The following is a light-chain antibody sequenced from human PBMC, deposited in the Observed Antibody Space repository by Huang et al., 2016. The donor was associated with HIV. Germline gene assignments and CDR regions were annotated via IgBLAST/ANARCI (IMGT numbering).Light chain of an antibody. CDR3: QQYGSSLPYT. Sequence: EIVLTQSPGTLSLSPGERATLSCRASQGVSGNYLAWYQQKPGQAPRLLMYGGSRRAAGSPDRFSGSGSGTDFTLTISRLEPEDFAVYYCQQYGSSLPYTFGQGTKLEIK. J-gene: IGKJ2*01. V-gene: IGKV3-20*01. CDR1: QGVSGNY. CDR2: GGS.